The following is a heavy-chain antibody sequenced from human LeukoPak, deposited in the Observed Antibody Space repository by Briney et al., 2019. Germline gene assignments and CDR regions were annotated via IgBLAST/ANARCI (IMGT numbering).Heavy chain of an antibody. V-gene: IGHV1-2*02. CDR1: GYTFTGYY. J-gene: IGHJ6*03. CDR2: INPNSGGT. CDR3: AREYRLGYCSSTSCPYYYYYYYMDV. D-gene: IGHD2-2*01. Sequence: ASVKVSCKASGYTFTGYYMHWVRQAPGQGLEWMGWINPNSGGTNYAQKFQGRVTMTRDTSISTAYMELSRLRSDDTAVYYCAREYRLGYCSSTSCPYYYYYYYMDVWGKGTTVTVSS.